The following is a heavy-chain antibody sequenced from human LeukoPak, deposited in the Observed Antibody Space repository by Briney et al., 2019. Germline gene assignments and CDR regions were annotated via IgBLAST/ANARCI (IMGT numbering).Heavy chain of an antibody. J-gene: IGHJ4*02. Sequence: GGSLRLSCAASGFTFSSYAMSWVRQAAGKGLEWVSAISGSGGSTYYADSVRRWFTISRDNPKNTLHLQMNSLRAEDTAVYYCAKGRQYCSRTSCYTLGGSFDYWGQGTLVTVSS. D-gene: IGHD2-2*02. V-gene: IGHV3-23*01. CDR2: ISGSGGST. CDR1: GFTFSSYA. CDR3: AKGRQYCSRTSCYTLGGSFDY.